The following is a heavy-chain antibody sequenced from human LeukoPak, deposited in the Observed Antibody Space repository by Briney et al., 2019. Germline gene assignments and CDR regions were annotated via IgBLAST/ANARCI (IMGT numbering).Heavy chain of an antibody. CDR2: IIPIFGTA. J-gene: IGHJ3*02. Sequence: SVKVSCKASGGTFSSYAISWVRQAPGQGLEWMGGIIPIFGTANYAQKFQGRVTITADKSTSTAYMELRSLRSDDTAVYYCARGPGTTDAFDIWGQGTMVTVSS. CDR3: ARGPGTTDAFDI. V-gene: IGHV1-69*06. CDR1: GGTFSSYA. D-gene: IGHD1-1*01.